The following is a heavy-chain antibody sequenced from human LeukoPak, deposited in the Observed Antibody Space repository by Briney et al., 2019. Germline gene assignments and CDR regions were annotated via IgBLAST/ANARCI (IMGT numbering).Heavy chain of an antibody. Sequence: ASVKVSCKASGGTFSSYAISWVRQAPGQGLEWMGGIIPILGIANYAQKFQGRVTITADKSTSTAYMELSSLRSEDTAVYYCAREGYYGSGSYYPSAFDIWGQGTMVTVSS. CDR2: IIPILGIA. D-gene: IGHD3-10*01. CDR1: GGTFSSYA. J-gene: IGHJ3*02. CDR3: AREGYYGSGSYYPSAFDI. V-gene: IGHV1-69*10.